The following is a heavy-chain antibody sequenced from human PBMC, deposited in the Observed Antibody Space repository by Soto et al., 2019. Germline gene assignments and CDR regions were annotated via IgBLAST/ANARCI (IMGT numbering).Heavy chain of an antibody. D-gene: IGHD3-10*01. V-gene: IGHV4-61*01. CDR2: IYYSGRT. J-gene: IGHJ5*02. Sequence: SETLSLTCTVSGASVSSASYYWSWIRQPPGKGLEWIGYIYYSGRTDYNPSLKSRVTISLDTSKNQFSLKLSSVTAADTAVYYCARVRGSGSNNNWFDPWGQGTLVTVSS. CDR3: ARVRGSGSNNNWFDP. CDR1: GASVSSASYY.